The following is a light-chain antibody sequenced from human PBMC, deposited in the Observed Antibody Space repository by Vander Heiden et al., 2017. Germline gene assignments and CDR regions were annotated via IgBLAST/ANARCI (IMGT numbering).Light chain of an antibody. Sequence: QSALTQPASVSGFPGRSITISCTGTSSDVGGYNLVSWYQQHPGKAPKLMIYEVSKRPSGVSNRFSGSKSGNTASLTISGLQAEDEADYYCCSYAGSSTSVVFGGGTKLPVL. CDR3: CSYAGSSTSVV. CDR1: SSDVGGYNL. J-gene: IGLJ2*01. V-gene: IGLV2-23*02. CDR2: EVS.